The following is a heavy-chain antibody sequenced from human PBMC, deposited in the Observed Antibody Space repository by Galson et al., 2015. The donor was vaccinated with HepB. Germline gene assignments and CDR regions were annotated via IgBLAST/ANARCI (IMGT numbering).Heavy chain of an antibody. CDR3: AKDGAVRGVSAD. J-gene: IGHJ4*02. CDR1: GFTFSNYA. CDR2: MSSSGGSI. Sequence: SLRLSCAASGFTFSNYAMSWVRQAPGKGLEWVSVMSSSGGSINYADSVKGRFTISRDNSKHTLYLQMSSLRAEGTAVYYCAKDGAVRGVSADWGQGTLVTVSS. V-gene: IGHV3-23*01. D-gene: IGHD3-10*01.